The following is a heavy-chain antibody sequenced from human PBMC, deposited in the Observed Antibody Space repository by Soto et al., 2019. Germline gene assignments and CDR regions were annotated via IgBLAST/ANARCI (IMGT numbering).Heavy chain of an antibody. D-gene: IGHD2-15*01. CDR3: ARTPGYCSGGSCSYAFDI. J-gene: IGHJ3*02. V-gene: IGHV5-51*01. Sequence: GESLHISCKGSGYSFTIYWIGWVRQMPGKGLEWMGIIYPGDSDTRYSPSFQGQVTISADKSISTAYLQWSSLKASDTAMYYCARTPGYCSGGSCSYAFDIWGQGTMVTVSS. CDR1: GYSFTIYW. CDR2: IYPGDSDT.